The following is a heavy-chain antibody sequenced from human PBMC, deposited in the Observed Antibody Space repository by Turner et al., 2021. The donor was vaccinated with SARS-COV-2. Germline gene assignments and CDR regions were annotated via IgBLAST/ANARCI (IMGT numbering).Heavy chain of an antibody. Sequence: QVLLQASGPGLVKPSETPSLTCTVSGASISSYYWAWIRQPPGKRLEWIGYIYYRGSTNYNPSLKSRVTISVDTSKNQFSLKLTSVTAADTAVYFCARELTNNWFDPWGQGTLVTVSS. V-gene: IGHV4-59*01. J-gene: IGHJ5*02. CDR1: GASISSYY. CDR2: IYYRGST. D-gene: IGHD3-10*01. CDR3: ARELTNNWFDP.